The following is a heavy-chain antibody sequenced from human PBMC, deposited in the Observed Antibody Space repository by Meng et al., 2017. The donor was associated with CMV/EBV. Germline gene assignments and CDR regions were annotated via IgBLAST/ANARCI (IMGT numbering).Heavy chain of an antibody. D-gene: IGHD1-26*01. CDR3: ARVVRGGSYLGGDYFDY. V-gene: IGHV3-74*01. CDR1: GFTFSSYW. CDR2: INSDGSST. J-gene: IGHJ4*02. Sequence: GGSLRLSCAASGFTFSSYWMHWVRQAPGKGLVWVSRINSDGSSTSYAGSVKGRFTISRDNAKNTLYLQMNSLRAEDTAVYYCARVVRGGSYLGGDYFDYWGQGTLVTVSS.